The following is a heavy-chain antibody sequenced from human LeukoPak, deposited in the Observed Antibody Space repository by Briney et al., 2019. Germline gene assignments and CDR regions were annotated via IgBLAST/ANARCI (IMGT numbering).Heavy chain of an antibody. V-gene: IGHV5-10-1*01. Sequence: GESLKISCKGSGYSFTKNWISWVRQMPGKGLEWVGTIDPSDSYTNYSPSLQGHVTISADKSISTAYLQWSSLKASDTAMYYCARGLIRSFDYWGQGTLVTVSS. D-gene: IGHD2/OR15-2a*01. CDR3: ARGLIRSFDY. J-gene: IGHJ4*02. CDR1: GYSFTKNW. CDR2: IDPSDSYT.